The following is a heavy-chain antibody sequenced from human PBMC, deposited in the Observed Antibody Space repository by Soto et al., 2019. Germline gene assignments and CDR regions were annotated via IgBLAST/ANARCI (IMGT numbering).Heavy chain of an antibody. CDR3: ARGKGMEENYFYHGMDI. CDR2: LNGGTGQT. V-gene: IGHV1-3*01. D-gene: IGHD1-1*01. Sequence: GASVKVSCKASGYTFSTYGMHWVRQAPGQSLEWMGWLNGGTGQTRYSQKFQDRVIITRDTSASTGYMELSRLRSEDTAIYYCARGKGMEENYFYHGMDIWGQGATVTVSS. CDR1: GYTFSTYG. J-gene: IGHJ6*02.